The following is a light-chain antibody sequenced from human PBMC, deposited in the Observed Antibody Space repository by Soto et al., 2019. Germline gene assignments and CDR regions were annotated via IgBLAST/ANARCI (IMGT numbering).Light chain of an antibody. CDR1: QSVARN. CDR3: QQYNIWPLWT. Sequence: EKVMTQSPATLSVSLGERATLSCRASQSVARNLAWYQQKPGQAPRLLIYGASTRATGIPARFSGSGSGTEFTLTISSLQSEDFAVYFCQQYNIWPLWTFGQGTKVDI. V-gene: IGKV3-15*01. CDR2: GAS. J-gene: IGKJ1*01.